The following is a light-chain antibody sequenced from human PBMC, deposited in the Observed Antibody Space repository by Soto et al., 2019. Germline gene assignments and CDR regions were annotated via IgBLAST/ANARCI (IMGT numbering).Light chain of an antibody. V-gene: IGKV3D-15*01. CDR1: QSISSH. CDR2: GAY. CDR3: QKYNDWPQWT. J-gene: IGKJ1*01. Sequence: EILMTPSSAAPSVSSVEKDHVSRSASQSISSHLVWYQKKPGQAPRLVLYGAYNRVTGIPATFSGSGSGTEFTLTIRSVQSQDFAVYYCQKYNDWPQWTCGHGTKVDIK.